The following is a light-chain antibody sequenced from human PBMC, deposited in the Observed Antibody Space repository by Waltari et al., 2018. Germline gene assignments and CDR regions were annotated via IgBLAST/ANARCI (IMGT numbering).Light chain of an antibody. CDR1: SRDVGGYHF. J-gene: IGLJ1*01. CDR2: DVS. V-gene: IGLV2-11*01. CDR3: CSFAGSYTFV. Sequence: QSALTQPRSVSGSPGQSVTISCTGTSRDVGGYHFVSWFQQHPGKVPKLLIYDVSERPSDVPDRVSGSKSANTASLTISGLQTDDEADYYCCSFAGSYTFVFGSGTRVTVL.